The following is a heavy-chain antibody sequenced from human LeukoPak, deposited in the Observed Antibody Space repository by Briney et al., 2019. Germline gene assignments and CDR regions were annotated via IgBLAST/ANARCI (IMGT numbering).Heavy chain of an antibody. CDR1: GYTFTGYY. CDR2: INPNSGGT. Sequence: ASVKVSCKASGYTFTGYYMHWVRQAPGQGLEWMGWINPNSGGTNYAQKFQGRVTMTRDTSISTAYMELNRLRSDDTAVYYCARGVPAAIHPRDYYYYMDVWGKGTTVTVSS. V-gene: IGHV1-2*02. J-gene: IGHJ6*03. D-gene: IGHD2-2*02. CDR3: ARGVPAAIHPRDYYYYMDV.